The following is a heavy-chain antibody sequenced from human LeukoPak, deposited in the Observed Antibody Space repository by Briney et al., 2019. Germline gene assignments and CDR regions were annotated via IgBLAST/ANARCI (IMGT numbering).Heavy chain of an antibody. CDR1: GFTFSRYA. V-gene: IGHV3-23*01. D-gene: IGHD3-10*01. J-gene: IGHJ3*01. CDR3: AKRMIRGVNHDAFDL. CDR2: VSGSGGST. Sequence: GGSLRLSCAASGFTFSRYAMSWVRQAPGKGLEWVSAVSGSGGSTYYADSVKGLFTVSRDNSKNTLYLQMNSLRAEDTAVYYCAKRMIRGVNHDAFDLWGQGTMVTVSS.